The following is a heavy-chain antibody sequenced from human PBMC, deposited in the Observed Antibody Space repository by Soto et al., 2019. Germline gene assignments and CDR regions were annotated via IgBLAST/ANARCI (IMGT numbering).Heavy chain of an antibody. CDR3: ARGGSSSDNGMDV. V-gene: IGHV3-48*01. CDR2: ISSRSYTI. CDR1: GFSFSTYS. Sequence: EVQLVESGGGLVQPGGSLRLSCAASGFSFSTYSMNWVRQAPGKGLEWVSYISSRSYTIYYIDSVKGRFTISRDNAKSSLYLQMNSLRGEDTAVYYCARGGSSSDNGMDVWGQGTTVTVSS. J-gene: IGHJ6*02. D-gene: IGHD6-6*01.